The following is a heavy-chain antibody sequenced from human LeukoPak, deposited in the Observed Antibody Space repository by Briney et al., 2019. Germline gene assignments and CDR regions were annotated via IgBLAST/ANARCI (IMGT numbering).Heavy chain of an antibody. CDR2: MNPNGGNT. CDR1: GYTFTSYD. J-gene: IGHJ4*02. Sequence: GASVKVSCKASGYTFTSYDINWVRQATGQGLEWMGWMNPNGGNTGYAQKFQGRVTMTRNTSISTAYMELSSLRSEDTAVYHCARARYCSGGSCYFDYWGQGTLVTVSS. D-gene: IGHD2-15*01. V-gene: IGHV1-8*01. CDR3: ARARYCSGGSCYFDY.